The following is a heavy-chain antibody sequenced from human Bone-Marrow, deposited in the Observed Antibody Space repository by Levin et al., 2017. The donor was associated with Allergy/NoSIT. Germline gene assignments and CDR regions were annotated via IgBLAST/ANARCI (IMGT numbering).Heavy chain of an antibody. CDR3: AHRSCSGGTCSYFDY. V-gene: IGHV2-5*02. Sequence: TLSLTCTFSGFSLNTNEVGVGWIRQPPGKALEWLALIYWDDDTRYSPSLKNRLTITKDTSKNQVVLTMTNMDPVDTATYFCAHRSCSGGTCSYFDYWGQGTLVTVSS. CDR2: IYWDDDT. D-gene: IGHD2-15*01. J-gene: IGHJ4*02. CDR1: GFSLNTNEVG.